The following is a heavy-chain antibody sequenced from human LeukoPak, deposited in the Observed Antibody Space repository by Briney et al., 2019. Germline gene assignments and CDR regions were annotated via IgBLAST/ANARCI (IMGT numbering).Heavy chain of an antibody. D-gene: IGHD4-17*01. Sequence: ASVKVSCKASGYTFTSYDINWVRQAPGQGLEWMGWMNPNSGNTGYAQKFQGRVTMTRNTSISTAYMELSSLRSEDTAVYYCARQDDYGDYFDYWGQGTLVTVSS. J-gene: IGHJ4*02. CDR1: GYTFTSYD. V-gene: IGHV1-8*01. CDR2: MNPNSGNT. CDR3: ARQDDYGDYFDY.